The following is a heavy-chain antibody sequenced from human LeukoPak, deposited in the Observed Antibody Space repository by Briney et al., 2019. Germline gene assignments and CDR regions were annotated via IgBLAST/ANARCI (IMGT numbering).Heavy chain of an antibody. CDR3: ARVRTTRPPYYYFGLDV. J-gene: IGHJ6*02. CDR2: TYYRNSRWYS. Sequence: SQTLSLTCAISGDSLSGNTVAWNWIRQSPSRGLECLGRTYYRNSRWYSDYAGSIKSRLTISPDTSENQFSLHLTSVTPDDTAVYYCARVRTTRPPYYYFGLDVWGQGTAVTVSS. D-gene: IGHD1-1*01. CDR1: GDSLSGNTVA. V-gene: IGHV6-1*01.